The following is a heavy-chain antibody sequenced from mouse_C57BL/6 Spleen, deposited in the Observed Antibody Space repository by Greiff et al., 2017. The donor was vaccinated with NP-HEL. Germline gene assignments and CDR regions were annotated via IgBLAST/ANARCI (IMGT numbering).Heavy chain of an antibody. Sequence: QVTLKESGPGILQPSQTLSLTCSFSGFSLSTFGMGVGWIRQPSGMGLVWLAHIWWDDDKYFNPALKSRLLISEESSKNQLVLKIANVDTADTATFYCARKDGYDRYYFDYWGKGTTLTVSS. V-gene: IGHV8-8*01. D-gene: IGHD2-2*01. J-gene: IGHJ2*01. CDR1: GFSLSTFGMG. CDR3: ARKDGYDRYYFDY. CDR2: IWWDDDK.